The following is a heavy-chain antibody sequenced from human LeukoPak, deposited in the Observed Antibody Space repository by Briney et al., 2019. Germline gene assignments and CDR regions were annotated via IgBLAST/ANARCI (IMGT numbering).Heavy chain of an antibody. Sequence: GESLKISCKGSGYSFTSYWISWVRQMPGKGLEWMGRIDPSDSYTNYSPSFQGHVTISTDKSISTAYLQWSSLKASDTAMYYSARHGDREMSTILFDYWGQRTLVTVSS. J-gene: IGHJ4*02. CDR2: IDPSDSYT. V-gene: IGHV5-10-1*01. CDR3: ARHGDREMSTILFDY. D-gene: IGHD5/OR15-5a*01. CDR1: GYSFTSYW.